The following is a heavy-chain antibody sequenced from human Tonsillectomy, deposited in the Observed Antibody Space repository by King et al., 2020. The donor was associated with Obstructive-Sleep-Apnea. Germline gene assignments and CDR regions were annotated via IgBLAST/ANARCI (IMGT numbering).Heavy chain of an antibody. J-gene: IGHJ4*02. D-gene: IGHD2-8*01. CDR1: GFSFSSSW. CDR2: FSSDGGAT. CDR3: ATAVM. Sequence: VQLVESGGGLVQPEGSLRLSCAASGFSFSSSWMHWVRQAPGKGLQWISYFSSDGGATTYADSVRGRFTISRDNAKNTLFLQMSSLRAEDTAVYYCATAVMGGQGTLVTVSS. V-gene: IGHV3-74*02.